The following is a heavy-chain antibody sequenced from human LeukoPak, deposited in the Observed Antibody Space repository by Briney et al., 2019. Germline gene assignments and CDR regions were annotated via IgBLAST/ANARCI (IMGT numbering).Heavy chain of an antibody. CDR2: ISWNSGSI. J-gene: IGHJ3*01. V-gene: IGHV3-9*01. D-gene: IGHD2-15*01. CDR3: AKDLVGYCSGGSCYPTFIS. Sequence: GRSLRLSCAASGFTFDDYAMHWVRQAPGKGLEWVSGISWNSGSIGYADSVKGRFTISRDNAKNSLYLQMNSLRAEDTALYYCAKDLVGYCSGGSCYPTFISWGQGTMVTVSS. CDR1: GFTFDDYA.